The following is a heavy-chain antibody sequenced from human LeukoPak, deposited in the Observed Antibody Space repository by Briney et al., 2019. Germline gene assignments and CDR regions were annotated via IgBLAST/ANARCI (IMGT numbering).Heavy chain of an antibody. CDR2: IGGSSSSL. V-gene: IGHV3-21*01. D-gene: IGHD2-2*01. CDR3: ARDLGCSSTSCYGNWFDP. Sequence: GGSLRLSCVASGFPFSIYSMNWVRPAPGEGLGWVSSIGGSSSSLYYAESVRGRFTISRDNSKNTLYLQMNSLRAEDTAVYYCARDLGCSSTSCYGNWFDPWGQGTLVTVSS. J-gene: IGHJ5*02. CDR1: GFPFSIYS.